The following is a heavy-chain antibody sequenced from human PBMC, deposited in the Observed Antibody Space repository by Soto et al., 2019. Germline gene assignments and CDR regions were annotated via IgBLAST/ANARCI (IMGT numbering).Heavy chain of an antibody. CDR2: IWYDGSNK. D-gene: IGHD3-22*01. V-gene: IGHV3-33*01. Sequence: GGSLRLSCAASGFTFSSYGMHWVRQAPGKGLEWVAVIWYDGSNKYYADSVKGRFTISRDNSKNTLYLQMNSLRAEDTAVYYCARALGYDSSGYYREYFQHWGQGTLVTVSS. CDR3: ARALGYDSSGYYREYFQH. J-gene: IGHJ1*01. CDR1: GFTFSSYG.